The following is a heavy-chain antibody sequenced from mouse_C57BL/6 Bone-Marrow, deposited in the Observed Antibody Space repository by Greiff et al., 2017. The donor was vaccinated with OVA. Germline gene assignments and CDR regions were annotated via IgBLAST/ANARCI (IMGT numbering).Heavy chain of an antibody. CDR3: TNPIYYGYDVYAMDY. V-gene: IGHV1-5*01. J-gene: IGHJ4*01. CDR2: IYPGNSDT. Sequence: VQLQQSGTVLARPGASVKMSCKTSGYTFTSYWMHWVKQRPGQGLEWIGAIYPGNSDTSYTQKFKGKAKLTAVTSASTAYMELSSLTNEDSAVYYCTNPIYYGYDVYAMDYWGQGTSVTVSS. D-gene: IGHD2-2*01. CDR1: GYTFTSYW.